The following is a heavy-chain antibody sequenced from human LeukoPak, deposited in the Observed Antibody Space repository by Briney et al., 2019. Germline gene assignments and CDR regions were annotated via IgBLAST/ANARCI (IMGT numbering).Heavy chain of an antibody. CDR3: ARDLGDYFWFDP. CDR1: GYTFTSYG. D-gene: IGHD4-17*01. CDR2: ISTYHGNT. V-gene: IGHV1-18*01. J-gene: IGHJ5*02. Sequence: GASVKVSCKASGYTFTSYGISWVRQAPGHGLEWMGWISTYHGNTHYAQKFQGRVTMATDTSTSTAYMELRSLRSDDTAVYYRARDLGDYFWFDPWGQGTLVTVSS.